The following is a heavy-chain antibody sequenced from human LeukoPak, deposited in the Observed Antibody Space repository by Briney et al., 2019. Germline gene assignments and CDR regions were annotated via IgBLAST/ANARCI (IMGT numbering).Heavy chain of an antibody. J-gene: IGHJ4*02. Sequence: SETLSLTCTVSGDSISSSTYYWGWIRQPPGKGLEWIGSIYYSGSTYYNPSLKSRVTISVDTSKNQFSLKLRSVSDADTAVYYCARQGDFWSGYPSDYWGQGTLVTVSS. CDR3: ARQGDFWSGYPSDY. CDR1: GDSISSSTYY. D-gene: IGHD3-3*01. V-gene: IGHV4-39*01. CDR2: IYYSGST.